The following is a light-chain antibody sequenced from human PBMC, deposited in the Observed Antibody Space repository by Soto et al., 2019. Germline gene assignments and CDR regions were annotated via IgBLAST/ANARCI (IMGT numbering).Light chain of an antibody. CDR1: QSVSSW. V-gene: IGKV1-5*03. CDR3: QQYNSYPLT. Sequence: DIQMTQSPSTQSASVGDRVNITCRASQSVSSWLAWYQQKPGKAPNLLIYKASSLESGVPSRFSGSGSGTEFTLTISSLQPDDFATYYCQQYNSYPLTFGGGTKVEIK. CDR2: KAS. J-gene: IGKJ4*01.